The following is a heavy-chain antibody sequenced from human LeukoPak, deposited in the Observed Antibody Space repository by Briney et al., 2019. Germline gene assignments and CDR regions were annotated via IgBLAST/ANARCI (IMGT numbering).Heavy chain of an antibody. D-gene: IGHD3-10*01. CDR2: IYSGGST. Sequence: GGSRRLSCVGSGFPFDNYALNWVRQAPGKGLEWVSVIYSGGSTYYADSVKGRFTISRDNSKNTLYLQMNSLRAEDTAVYYCARELVRSYFDYWGQGTLVTVSS. CDR1: GFPFDNYA. J-gene: IGHJ4*02. CDR3: ARELVRSYFDY. V-gene: IGHV3-66*01.